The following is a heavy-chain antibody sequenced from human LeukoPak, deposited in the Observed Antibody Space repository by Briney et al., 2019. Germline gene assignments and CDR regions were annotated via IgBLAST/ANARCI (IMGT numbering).Heavy chain of an antibody. CDR1: GGSISSYY. Sequence: PETLSLTCTVSGGSISSYYWSWIRQPPRKGMEWDGSIYYSGSTNYNPSLKSRVTISVDTPKNQFSLKFTSLTAADTAVYYCARLTGYYSESWFDPWGQGTLVTVSS. V-gene: IGHV4-59*01. J-gene: IGHJ5*02. CDR2: IYYSGST. D-gene: IGHD3-9*01. CDR3: ARLTGYYSESWFDP.